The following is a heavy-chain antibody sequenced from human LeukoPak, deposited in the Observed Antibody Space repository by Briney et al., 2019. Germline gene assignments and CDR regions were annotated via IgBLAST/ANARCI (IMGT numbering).Heavy chain of an antibody. J-gene: IGHJ5*02. V-gene: IGHV4-39*01. CDR3: ARHPLKPYVSDWFDP. Sequence: SETLSLTCTVSGGSISSSSYYWGWIRQPPGKGLEWIGSNRYTGSTFYNPSLKSRVTLSADTSKNQFSLKLSSVTAADTAVYYCARHPLKPYVSDWFDPWGQGTLVTVSS. CDR1: GGSISSSSYY. CDR2: NRYTGST. D-gene: IGHD3-10*02.